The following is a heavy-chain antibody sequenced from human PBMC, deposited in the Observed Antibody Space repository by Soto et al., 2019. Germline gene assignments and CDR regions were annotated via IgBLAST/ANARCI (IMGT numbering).Heavy chain of an antibody. J-gene: IGHJ4*02. Sequence: QVQLQESGPGLVKPSETLSLTCTVSGGPISSYHWSWMRQTPGKGLEWIGYIHYSGSTNYNPSLRSRVTLSVDTSRNQFSLSLRSVTAADTAVYYCTGDRNNRVWYKYWGQGTLVTVSS. CDR1: GGPISSYH. V-gene: IGHV4-59*01. CDR3: TGDRNNRVWYKY. D-gene: IGHD6-19*01. CDR2: IHYSGST.